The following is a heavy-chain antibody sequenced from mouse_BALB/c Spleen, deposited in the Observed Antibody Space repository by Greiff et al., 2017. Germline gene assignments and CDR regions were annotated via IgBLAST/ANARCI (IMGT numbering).Heavy chain of an antibody. D-gene: IGHD1-1*01. Sequence: VQLQQSGAELVRPGVSVKISCKGSGYTFTDYAMHWVKQSHAKSLEWIGVISTYYGDASYNQKFKGKATMTVDKSSSTAYMELARLTSEDSAIYYCARERNYYGGFAYWGQGTLVTVSA. V-gene: IGHV1S137*01. J-gene: IGHJ3*01. CDR3: ARERNYYGGFAY. CDR1: GYTFTDYA. CDR2: ISTYYGDA.